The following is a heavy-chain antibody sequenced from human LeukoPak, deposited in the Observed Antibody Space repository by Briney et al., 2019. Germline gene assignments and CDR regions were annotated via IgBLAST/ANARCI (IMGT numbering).Heavy chain of an antibody. V-gene: IGHV3-11*05. J-gene: IGHJ5*01. CDR1: GGSFSGYY. CDR2: ISSSSSYT. Sequence: PSETLSLTCAVYGGSFSGYYWSWIRQAPGKGLEWVSYISSSSSYTNYADSVKGRFTISRDNAKNSLYLQMNSLRAEDTAVYYCARDGPYSSSWYEFWGQGTLVTVSS. D-gene: IGHD6-13*01. CDR3: ARDGPYSSSWYEF.